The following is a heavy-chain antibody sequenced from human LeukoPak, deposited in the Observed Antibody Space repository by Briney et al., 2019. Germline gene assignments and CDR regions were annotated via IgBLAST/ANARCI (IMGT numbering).Heavy chain of an antibody. Sequence: GGSLRLSCAASGFAFSYSSMHWVRQAPGKGLEWVAGISYDGHYKGYADSMRGRFTISRDDSKNHLYLEMSGLRPEDAALYYCVRDLLVGSPDYFDLWGQGALVTVSS. CDR2: ISYDGHYK. CDR3: VRDLLVGSPDYFDL. J-gene: IGHJ4*02. D-gene: IGHD1-26*01. CDR1: GFAFSYSS. V-gene: IGHV3-30*04.